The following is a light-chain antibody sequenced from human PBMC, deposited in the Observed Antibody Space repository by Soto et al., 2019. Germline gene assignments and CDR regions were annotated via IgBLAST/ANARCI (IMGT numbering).Light chain of an antibody. Sequence: QSALTQPASVSGSPGQSITISCTGTSSDGGGYNYVSWYQHHPGKAPKLMLYDVSNRPSGVSNRVSGSKFGNTASLTISGLQAEDEADYYCSSYTTTSVVFGGGTKLTVL. CDR1: SSDGGGYNY. CDR2: DVS. J-gene: IGLJ3*02. V-gene: IGLV2-14*03. CDR3: SSYTTTSVV.